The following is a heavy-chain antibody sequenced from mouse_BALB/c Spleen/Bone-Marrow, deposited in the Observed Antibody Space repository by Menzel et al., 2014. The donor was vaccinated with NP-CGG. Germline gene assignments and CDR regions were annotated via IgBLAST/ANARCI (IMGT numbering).Heavy chain of an antibody. CDR1: GFTFSSFA. V-gene: IGHV5-17*02. CDR3: GRGDY. J-gene: IGHJ2*01. Sequence: DVQLQESGGGLVQPGESRKLSCAASGFTFSSFAMHWIRQAPEKGLEWVAFISSGSNIIHYADTVKGRFTISRDNPKNTLFLQTTSLRSEDTAMYYCGRGDYWGQGTTLTVSS. CDR2: ISSGSNII.